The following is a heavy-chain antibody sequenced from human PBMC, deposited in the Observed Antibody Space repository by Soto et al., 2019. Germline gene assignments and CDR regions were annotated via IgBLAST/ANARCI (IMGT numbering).Heavy chain of an antibody. J-gene: IGHJ4*02. CDR3: ARYVAARKGSYFDY. V-gene: IGHV4-59*01. D-gene: IGHD5-12*01. CDR1: GGSISSYY. CDR2: IYYSGST. Sequence: PSETLSLTCTVSGGSISSYYWSWIRQPPGKGLEWIGYIYYSGSTNYNPSLKSRVTISVDTSKNQFSLKLSSVTAADTAVYYCARYVAARKGSYFDYWGQGTLVTVS.